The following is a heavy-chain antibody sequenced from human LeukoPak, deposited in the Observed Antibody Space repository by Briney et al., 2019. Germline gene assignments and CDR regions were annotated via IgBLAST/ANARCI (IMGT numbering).Heavy chain of an antibody. CDR3: ASLQSNSYYYYYMDV. D-gene: IGHD4-11*01. V-gene: IGHV4-61*02. CDR1: GGSISSGSYY. J-gene: IGHJ6*03. Sequence: SETLSLTXTVSGGSISSGSYYWSWIRQPAGTGLEWIGRIYTSGSTNYNPSLKSRVTISVDTSKNQFSLKLSSVTAADTAVYYCASLQSNSYYYYYMDVWGKGTTVTVSS. CDR2: IYTSGST.